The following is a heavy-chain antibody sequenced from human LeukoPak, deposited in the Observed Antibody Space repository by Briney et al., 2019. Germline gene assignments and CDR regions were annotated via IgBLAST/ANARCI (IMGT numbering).Heavy chain of an antibody. D-gene: IGHD4-17*01. J-gene: IGHJ4*02. Sequence: SETLSLTCTVSGGSISSYYWSWIRQPPGKGLEWIGYIYYSGSTNYNPSLKGRVTISVDTSKNQFSLKLSSVTAADTAVYYCARGMKSYGRFDYWGQGTLVTVSS. CDR1: GGSISSYY. CDR2: IYYSGST. V-gene: IGHV4-59*01. CDR3: ARGMKSYGRFDY.